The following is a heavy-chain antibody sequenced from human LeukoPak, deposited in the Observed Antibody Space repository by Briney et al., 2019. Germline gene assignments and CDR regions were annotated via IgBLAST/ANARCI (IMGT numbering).Heavy chain of an antibody. V-gene: IGHV3-23*01. CDR1: GFTFSSYG. Sequence: PGGSLRLSCAASGFTFSSYGMSWVRQAPGKGLEWVSAISTSGGSTNYADSVKGRFTISRDNSKNTLYLQMNSLRAEDTAVYYCASMVRGVIIRGFFDYWGQGTLVTVSS. D-gene: IGHD3-10*01. J-gene: IGHJ4*02. CDR2: ISTSGGST. CDR3: ASMVRGVIIRGFFDY.